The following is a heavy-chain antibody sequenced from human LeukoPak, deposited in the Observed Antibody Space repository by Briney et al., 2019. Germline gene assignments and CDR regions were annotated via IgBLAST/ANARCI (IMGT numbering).Heavy chain of an antibody. V-gene: IGHV3-30*18. CDR2: ISYDGSNK. Sequence: PGGSLRLSCAASGFTVSSDYMTWVRQAPGKGLEWVAVISYDGSNKNYAVSVKGRFTISRDNSKNTVFLQMNSLRAEDTAVYYCAKDRGAVAGVMDVWGKGTTVTVSS. CDR3: AKDRGAVAGVMDV. J-gene: IGHJ6*03. CDR1: GFTVSSDY. D-gene: IGHD6-19*01.